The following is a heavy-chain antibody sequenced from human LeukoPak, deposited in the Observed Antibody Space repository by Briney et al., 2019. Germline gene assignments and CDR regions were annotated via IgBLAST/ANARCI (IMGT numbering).Heavy chain of an antibody. CDR3: AGYCSGGSCYYDAFDI. Sequence: GASVKVSCKASGYTFTGYYMHWVRQAPGQGLERMGWINPNSGGTNYTQKFQGRVTMTRDTSISTAYMELSRLRSDDTAVYYCAGYCSGGSCYYDAFDIWGQGTMVTVSS. J-gene: IGHJ3*02. CDR2: INPNSGGT. D-gene: IGHD2-15*01. CDR1: GYTFTGYY. V-gene: IGHV1-2*02.